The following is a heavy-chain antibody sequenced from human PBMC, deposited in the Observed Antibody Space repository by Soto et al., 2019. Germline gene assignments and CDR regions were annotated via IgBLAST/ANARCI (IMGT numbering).Heavy chain of an antibody. CDR1: GGSISSGGYS. CDR3: ARGRQVVAAALFRRAGDFSMDV. J-gene: IGHJ6*02. D-gene: IGHD2-2*01. Sequence: PSETLSLTCAVSGGSISSGGYSWSWIRQPPGKGLEWIGYIYHSGSTYYNPSLKSRVTMSVDTSKNQFSVKLTSVTAADTAVYYCARGRQVVAAALFRRAGDFSMDVWSQGTTVTVSS. CDR2: IYHSGST. V-gene: IGHV4-30-2*01.